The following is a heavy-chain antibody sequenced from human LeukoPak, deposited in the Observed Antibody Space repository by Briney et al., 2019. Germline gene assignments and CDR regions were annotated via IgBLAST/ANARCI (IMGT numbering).Heavy chain of an antibody. D-gene: IGHD1-1*01. CDR1: GFTFSTYW. CDR2: IKADGGEK. J-gene: IGHJ6*03. Sequence: GGSLRLSCAASGFTFSTYWMNWFRQTPGKGLEWVAKIKADGGEKDHVASVKGRFTISRDNAKNSLYLQMNSLRAEDTAVYYCASLLEPSYYYYMDVWGKGTTVTISS. CDR3: ASLLEPSYYYYMDV. V-gene: IGHV3-7*01.